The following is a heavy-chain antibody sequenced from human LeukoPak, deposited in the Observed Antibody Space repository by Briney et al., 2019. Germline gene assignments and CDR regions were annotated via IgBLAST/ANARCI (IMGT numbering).Heavy chain of an antibody. CDR1: GGSIRSSSYY. V-gene: IGHV4-61*01. Sequence: SETLSLTCTVSGGSIRSSSYYWSWIRQPPGKGLEWLGYIYKSGIANYNPSLKSRVTISVDTSKNQFSLKLSSVTAADTAVYYCARSLQFGDHTFDIWGQGTMVTVSS. CDR2: IYKSGIA. CDR3: ARSLQFGDHTFDI. J-gene: IGHJ3*02. D-gene: IGHD3-10*01.